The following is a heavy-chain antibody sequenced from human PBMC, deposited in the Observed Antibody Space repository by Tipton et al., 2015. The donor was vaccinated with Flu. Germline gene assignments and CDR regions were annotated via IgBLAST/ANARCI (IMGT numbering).Heavy chain of an antibody. CDR3: ARGTPLWFGDLDY. CDR2: IYYSGST. J-gene: IGHJ4*02. Sequence: TLSLICAVSGGSVIRSSYYWGWIRQPPGKGLEWIGSIYYSGSTYYNPSLKSRVSISVDTSKNQFSLKLTSMTAADTAVYYCARGTPLWFGDLDYWGQGTLVTVSS. CDR1: GGSVIRSSYY. D-gene: IGHD3-10*01. V-gene: IGHV4-39*07.